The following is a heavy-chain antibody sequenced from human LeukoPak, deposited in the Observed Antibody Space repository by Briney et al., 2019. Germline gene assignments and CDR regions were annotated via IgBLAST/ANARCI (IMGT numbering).Heavy chain of an antibody. D-gene: IGHD3-3*01. CDR2: ISAYNGNT. V-gene: IGHV1-18*01. Sequence: ASVRVSCKASGYTFTSYGISWVRQAPGQGLEWMGWISAYNGNTNYAQKLQGRVTMTTDTSTSTAYMELRSLRPDDTAVYYCARDKDFWSGSGFDPWGQGTPVTVSS. CDR1: GYTFTSYG. CDR3: ARDKDFWSGSGFDP. J-gene: IGHJ5*02.